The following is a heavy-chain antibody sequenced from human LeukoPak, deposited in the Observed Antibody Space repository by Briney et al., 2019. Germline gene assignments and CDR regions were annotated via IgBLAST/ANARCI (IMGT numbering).Heavy chain of an antibody. CDR2: ISSSSSYI. CDR3: ARDKDVYFDY. J-gene: IGHJ4*02. Sequence: GGSLRLSCVGTGFTFSTYRMNWVRQAPGKGLEWVSSISSSSSYIYYADSVKGRITISRDNAKNSLYLQMNSLRVEDTAVYYCARDKDVYFDYRGQGTLVTVSS. V-gene: IGHV3-21*01. CDR1: GFTFSTYR.